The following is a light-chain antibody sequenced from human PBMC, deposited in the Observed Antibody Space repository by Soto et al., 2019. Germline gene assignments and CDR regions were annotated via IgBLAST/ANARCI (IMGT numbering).Light chain of an antibody. V-gene: IGKV3-20*01. CDR3: QQSYSTPWT. CDR1: QSVSSNN. J-gene: IGKJ1*01. CDR2: GAS. Sequence: EIVLTQSPGTLSLSPGERATLSCRASQSVSSNNLAWYQQRPGQAPRVVIYGASTRATGIPERFSGSGSGTDFTLTISSLQPEDFATYFCQQSYSTPWTFGQGTKVEIK.